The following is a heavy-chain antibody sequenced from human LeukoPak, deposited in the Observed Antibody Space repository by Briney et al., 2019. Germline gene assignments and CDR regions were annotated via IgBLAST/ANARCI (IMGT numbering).Heavy chain of an antibody. CDR1: GGSISSYY. V-gene: IGHV4-59*01. CDR3: ARSYDYVWGILEG. Sequence: SETLSLTCTVSGGSISSYYWSWIRQPPGKGLEWIGYIYYSGSTNYNPSLKSRVTISVDTSKNQFSLKLSSVTAADTAVYYCARSYDYVWGILEGWGQGTLVTVSS. J-gene: IGHJ4*02. D-gene: IGHD3-16*01. CDR2: IYYSGST.